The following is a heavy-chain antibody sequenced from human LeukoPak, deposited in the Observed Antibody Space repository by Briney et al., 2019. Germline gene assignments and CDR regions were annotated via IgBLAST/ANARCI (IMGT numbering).Heavy chain of an antibody. CDR1: GFTFSSYG. V-gene: IGHV3-33*01. Sequence: GGSLRLSRAASGFTFSSYGMHWVRQAPGKGLEWVAVIWYDGSNKYYADSVKGRFTISRDNSKNTLYLQMNSLRAEDTAVYYCATSGIFGVVAYWGQGTLVTVSS. CDR2: IWYDGSNK. D-gene: IGHD3-3*01. CDR3: ATSGIFGVVAY. J-gene: IGHJ4*02.